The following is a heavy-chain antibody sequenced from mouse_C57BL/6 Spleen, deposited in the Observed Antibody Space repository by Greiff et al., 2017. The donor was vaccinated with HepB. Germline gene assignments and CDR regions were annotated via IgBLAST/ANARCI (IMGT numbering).Heavy chain of an antibody. CDR1: GFNIKDDY. V-gene: IGHV14-4*01. D-gene: IGHD2-5*01. J-gene: IGHJ4*01. CDR3: TTRGAYYSNYDAMDY. Sequence: VQLQQSGAELVRSGASVKLSCTASGFNIKDDYMHWVKQRPEQGLEWIGWFDPENGDTEYASKFQGKATITADTSSNPAYLQLSSLTSEDTAVYYCTTRGAYYSNYDAMDYWGEGTSVTVSS. CDR2: FDPENGDT.